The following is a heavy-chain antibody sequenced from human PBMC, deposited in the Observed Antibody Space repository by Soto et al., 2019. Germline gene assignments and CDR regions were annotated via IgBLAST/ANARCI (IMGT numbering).Heavy chain of an antibody. V-gene: IGHV1-18*01. Sequence: ASVKVSCKASGYTFTSYGISWVRQAPGQGLEWMGWISAYNGNTNYAQKLQGRVTMTTDTSTSTAYMELRSLRSDDTAVYYCARLLWFGETRPWGNVDYYGMDVWGQGTTVTVSS. CDR2: ISAYNGNT. CDR1: GYTFTSYG. D-gene: IGHD3-10*01. CDR3: ARLLWFGETRPWGNVDYYGMDV. J-gene: IGHJ6*02.